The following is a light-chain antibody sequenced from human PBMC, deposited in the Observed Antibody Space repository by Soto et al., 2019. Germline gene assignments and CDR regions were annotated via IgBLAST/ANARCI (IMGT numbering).Light chain of an antibody. V-gene: IGKV1-39*01. CDR3: QQSFSPLWT. J-gene: IGKJ1*01. Sequence: DIQMTQSPSFLSASVGDRVTITCRASQSISYYLNWYQQKPGKAPKLLIYAASSMQSGVPSRFSGSGSETDFTLTISSLQPDDSATYYCQQSFSPLWTFGQGTKVEV. CDR2: AAS. CDR1: QSISYY.